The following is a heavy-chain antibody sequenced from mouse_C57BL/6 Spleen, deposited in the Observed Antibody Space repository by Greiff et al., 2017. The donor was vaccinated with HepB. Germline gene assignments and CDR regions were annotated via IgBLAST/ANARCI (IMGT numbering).Heavy chain of an antibody. V-gene: IGHV5-17*01. J-gene: IGHJ2*01. CDR3: ARPYDYDGYFDY. CDR1: GFTFSDYG. D-gene: IGHD2-4*01. CDR2: ISSGSSTI. Sequence: EVKLMESGGGLVKPGGSLKLSCAASGFTFSDYGMHWVRQAPEKGLEWVAYISSGSSTIYYADTVKGRFTISRDNAKNTLFLQMTSLRSEDTAMYYCARPYDYDGYFDYWGQGTTLTVSS.